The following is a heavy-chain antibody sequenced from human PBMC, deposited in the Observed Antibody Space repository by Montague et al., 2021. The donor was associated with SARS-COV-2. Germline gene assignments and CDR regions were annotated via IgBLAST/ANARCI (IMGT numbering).Heavy chain of an antibody. Sequence: SETLSLTCTVSGGSISSYYWSWIRQPPGKGLEWIGYIYCSGGTNYNPSLNSRVTISVDTSKNQFSLKLTSVTAADTAVYFCARESARSPSGIHYFDLWGRGTLVTVSS. CDR1: GGSISSYY. J-gene: IGHJ2*01. D-gene: IGHD2-21*02. CDR2: IYCSGGT. CDR3: ARESARSPSGIHYFDL. V-gene: IGHV4-59*01.